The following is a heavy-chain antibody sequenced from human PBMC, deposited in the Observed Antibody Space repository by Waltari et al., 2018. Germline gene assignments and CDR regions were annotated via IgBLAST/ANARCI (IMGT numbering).Heavy chain of an antibody. J-gene: IGHJ5*02. CDR2: ISIMGGST. CDR1: GFTFNNYA. V-gene: IGHV3-23*01. D-gene: IGHD3-16*01. Sequence: EVQLLESGGDLVQPGGSLRLSCVASGFTFNNYAMAWVRQAPGKGLDWVSRISIMGGSTYYVDAGKGRFTISRDNSKNAVQLQMDSLRADDTAVYYCARASPGFTYGSWGQGTLVTVA. CDR3: ARASPGFTYGS.